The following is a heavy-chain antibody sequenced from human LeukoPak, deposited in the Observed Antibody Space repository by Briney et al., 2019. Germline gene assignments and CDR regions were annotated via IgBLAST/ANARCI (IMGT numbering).Heavy chain of an antibody. CDR1: GFTLGNHV. J-gene: IGHJ5*02. D-gene: IGHD1-7*01. V-gene: IGHV3-20*04. CDR2: IDWIGGTS. CDR3: VRGQARETTPAGWGSQLDR. Sequence: PGGSLILSCAASGFTLGNHVMPWVRQAPGKGLEVVSAIDWIGGTSTYSLSLKVRFTIPSYDANSLLYLQINSLKPESTAFYLCVRGQARETTPAGWGSQLDRWGLGTLVTVSS.